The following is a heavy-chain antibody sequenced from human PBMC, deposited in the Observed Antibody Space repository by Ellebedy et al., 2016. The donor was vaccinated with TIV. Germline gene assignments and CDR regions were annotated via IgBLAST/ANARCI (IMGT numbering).Heavy chain of an antibody. Sequence: SLKISCAASGFTFDDFAMHWVRQAPGKDLEWVAGISWNSEKIGYVDSVKGRFTISRDNAKNSLYLQMNSLRAEDTAVYYCARELRYFDWQYGMDVWGQGTTVTVSS. CDR2: ISWNSEKI. CDR1: GFTFDDFA. J-gene: IGHJ6*02. V-gene: IGHV3-9*01. CDR3: ARELRYFDWQYGMDV. D-gene: IGHD3-9*01.